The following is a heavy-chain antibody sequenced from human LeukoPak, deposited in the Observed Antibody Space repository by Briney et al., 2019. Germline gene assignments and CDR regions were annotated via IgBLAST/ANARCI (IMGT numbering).Heavy chain of an antibody. V-gene: IGHV3-21*01. CDR1: GFTFSIYS. D-gene: IGHD5-18*01. Sequence: PGGSLRLSCAASGFTFSIYSMNWVRQTPGKGLEWVSSISSTSAYIYYADSVKGRFTISRDNAKNSLYLQMSSLRVEDTAVYYCAREPTPMILWGRGTLVTVSS. CDR2: ISSTSAYI. CDR3: AREPTPMIL. J-gene: IGHJ4*02.